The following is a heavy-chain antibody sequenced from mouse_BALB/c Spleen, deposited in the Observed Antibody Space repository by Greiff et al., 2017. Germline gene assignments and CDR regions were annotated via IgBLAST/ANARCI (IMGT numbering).Heavy chain of an antibody. CDR2: IWAGGST. D-gene: IGHD1-2*01. CDR3: ATHYYGYNWFAY. CDR1: GFSLTSYG. J-gene: IGHJ3*01. Sequence: VKLQESGPGLVAPSQSLSITCTVSGFSLTSYGVHWVRQPPGKGLEWLGVIWAGGSTNYNSALMSRLSISKDNSKSQVFLKMNSLQTDDTAMYYCATHYYGYNWFAYWGQGTLVTVSA. V-gene: IGHV2-9*02.